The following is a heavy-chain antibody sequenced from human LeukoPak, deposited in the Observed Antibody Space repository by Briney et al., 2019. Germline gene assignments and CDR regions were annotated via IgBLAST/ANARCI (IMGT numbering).Heavy chain of an antibody. CDR1: GFTFSGYA. J-gene: IGHJ4*02. Sequence: PGGSLRLSCAASGFTFSGYAMHWVRQAPGKGLEWVAVISYDGSNKYYADSVKGRFTISRDNSKNTLYLQMNSLRAEDTAVYYCARDRQWLFTDYWGQGTLVTVSS. V-gene: IGHV3-30-3*01. CDR3: ARDRQWLFTDY. D-gene: IGHD6-19*01. CDR2: ISYDGSNK.